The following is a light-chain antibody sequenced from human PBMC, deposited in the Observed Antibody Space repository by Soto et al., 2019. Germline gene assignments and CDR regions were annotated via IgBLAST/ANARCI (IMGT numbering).Light chain of an antibody. Sequence: EIVLTQSPGTLSLSPGERATLSCRARQSVSSNNLAWYQQKPGQTPGLLIYCASSRATGIPDRFSGRGSGTDVTLTISRLEPEDFALYYCQQYGSSPPLTFGGGTRVDIK. V-gene: IGKV3-20*01. CDR2: CAS. J-gene: IGKJ4*01. CDR1: QSVSSNN. CDR3: QQYGSSPPLT.